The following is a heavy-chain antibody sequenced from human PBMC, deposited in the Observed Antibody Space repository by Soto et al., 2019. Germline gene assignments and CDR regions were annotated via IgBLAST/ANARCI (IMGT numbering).Heavy chain of an antibody. CDR2: ISYDGNYK. D-gene: IGHD3-22*01. Sequence: QVQLVESGGGVVQPGRSLRLSCAASGFTFSSYGMHWVRQAPGKGLEWVAIISYDGNYKYYADSVKGRFTISRDNSKNPLYLQMNSLRAEDTAVYYCGKVSTYYYDSTFDYWCQGTLVTVSS. CDR1: GFTFSSYG. V-gene: IGHV3-30*18. J-gene: IGHJ4*02. CDR3: GKVSTYYYDSTFDY.